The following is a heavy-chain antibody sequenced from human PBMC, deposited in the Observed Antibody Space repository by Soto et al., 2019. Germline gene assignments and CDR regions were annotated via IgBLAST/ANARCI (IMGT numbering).Heavy chain of an antibody. Sequence: GGSLRLSCAASGFTFSSYAMSWVRQAPGKGLEWVSAISGSGGSTYYADSVKGRFTISRANSKNTLYLQMNSLRAEDTAVYYFAKAGHSAGGGYYYGMDVWGQGTTVTVSS. J-gene: IGHJ6*02. CDR1: GFTFSSYA. V-gene: IGHV3-23*01. CDR3: AKAGHSAGGGYYYGMDV. CDR2: ISGSGGST. D-gene: IGHD6-13*01.